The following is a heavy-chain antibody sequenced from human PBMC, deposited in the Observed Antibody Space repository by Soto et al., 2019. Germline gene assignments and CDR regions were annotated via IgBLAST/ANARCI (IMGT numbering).Heavy chain of an antibody. Sequence: EVQLVESGGGLIQPGGSLRLSCAASGFTVSSNYMSWVRQAPGKGLEWVSVIYSGGSTYYTDSVKGRFTISRDNSKNTRDLQMNSLRAEDTAVYVCARGYGDYAYFDYWGQGTLVTVSS. D-gene: IGHD4-17*01. CDR3: ARGYGDYAYFDY. V-gene: IGHV3-53*01. CDR2: IYSGGST. J-gene: IGHJ4*02. CDR1: GFTVSSNY.